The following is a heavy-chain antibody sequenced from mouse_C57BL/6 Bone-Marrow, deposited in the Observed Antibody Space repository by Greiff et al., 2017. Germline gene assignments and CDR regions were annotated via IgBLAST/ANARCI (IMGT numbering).Heavy chain of an antibody. CDR2: ISNGGGST. D-gene: IGHD2-5*01. CDR1: GFTFSDYY. V-gene: IGHV5-12*01. J-gene: IGHJ3*01. Sequence: EVQLVESGGGLVQPGGSLKLSCAASGFTFSDYYMYWVRQTPEKRLEWVAYISNGGGSTYYPDTVKGRFTISRDNAKNTLYLQMSRLKSEDTAMYYCARHAYYSNYGFAYWGQGTLVTVSA. CDR3: ARHAYYSNYGFAY.